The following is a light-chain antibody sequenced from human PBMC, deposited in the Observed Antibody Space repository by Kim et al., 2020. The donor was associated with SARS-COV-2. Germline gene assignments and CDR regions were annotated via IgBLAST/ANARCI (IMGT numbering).Light chain of an antibody. J-gene: IGLJ3*02. CDR1: GSDVGSYNR. Sequence: GQHVTISCTGTGSDVGSYNRVSWDQQPPGTAPKPMSYEVSNRPSGVPNRFSGSKSGNTASLTISGLQAEDEADYYCSSYTSSSTWVFGGGTQLTVL. V-gene: IGLV2-18*02. CDR3: SSYTSSSTWV. CDR2: EVS.